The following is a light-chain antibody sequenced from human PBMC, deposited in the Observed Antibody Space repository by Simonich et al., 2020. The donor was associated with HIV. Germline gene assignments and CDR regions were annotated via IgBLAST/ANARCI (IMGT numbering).Light chain of an antibody. V-gene: IGKV2-30*01. CDR1: QSLVYSDGNTY. CDR2: KGS. J-gene: IGKJ2*01. CDR3: MQRYT. Sequence: DVVMTQSPLSLPVTLGQPASISCRSSQSLVYSDGNTYLNWFQQRPGQSPRRLIYKGSHRDSGVPDRFSGSGSGTHFTLKISRVEAEDLGVYYCMQRYTFGQGTKLEIK.